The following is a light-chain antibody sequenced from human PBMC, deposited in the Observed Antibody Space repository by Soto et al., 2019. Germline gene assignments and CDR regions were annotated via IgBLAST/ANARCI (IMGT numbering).Light chain of an antibody. CDR2: KAS. Sequence: DIQMTQSPSTLSASVGDRVTVTCRASQSISSWLAWYQQKPGKAPKLLIYKASSLESGVPSRFSGSGSGTEFALTISSLQPDDFATYYCQQYDSFSLTFGGGTKVEIK. CDR1: QSISSW. V-gene: IGKV1-5*03. CDR3: QQYDSFSLT. J-gene: IGKJ4*01.